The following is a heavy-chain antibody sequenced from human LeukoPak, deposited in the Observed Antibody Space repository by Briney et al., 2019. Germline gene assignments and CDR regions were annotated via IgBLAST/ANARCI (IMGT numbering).Heavy chain of an antibody. CDR3: ARFDIVVVVAATPGVDAFDI. CDR1: GYTFTSYG. D-gene: IGHD2-15*01. V-gene: IGHV1-18*01. Sequence: ASVKVSCKVSGYTFTSYGISWVRQAPEQGLEWMGWISAYNGNTNYAQKLQGRVTMTTDTSTSTAYMELRSLRSDDTAVYYCARFDIVVVVAATPGVDAFDIWGQGTMVTVSS. CDR2: ISAYNGNT. J-gene: IGHJ3*02.